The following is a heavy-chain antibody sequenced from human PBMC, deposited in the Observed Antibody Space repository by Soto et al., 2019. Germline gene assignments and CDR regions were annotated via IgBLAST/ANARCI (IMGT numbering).Heavy chain of an antibody. CDR3: ARLLAYCGGDCFRFDY. CDR1: GYSFTSHW. J-gene: IGHJ4*02. CDR2: IYPGGSDT. Sequence: XXXISCKGSGYSFTSHWIGWVRQMPGNGLEWMGTIYPGGSDTRYSPSFQGQVTISADKSISIAYLQWSSLKASDTAMYYCARLLAYCGGDCFRFDYWGQGTLVTVSS. D-gene: IGHD2-21*02. V-gene: IGHV5-51*01.